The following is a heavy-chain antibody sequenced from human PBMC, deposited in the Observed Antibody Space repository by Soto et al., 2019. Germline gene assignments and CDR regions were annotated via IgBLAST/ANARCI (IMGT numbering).Heavy chain of an antibody. Sequence: EVHLLESGGGLVQPGGSLRLSCTASGFTFSSYAMTWVRQAPGRGLEGVSGITASGGRTFYADSVKGRFTISRDNSRSSLYLQMNSLRAEDTSVYDCAKDTRYADYGRWFDSWGQGTLVTVSS. D-gene: IGHD4-17*01. J-gene: IGHJ5*01. CDR1: GFTFSSYA. CDR2: ITASGGRT. CDR3: AKDTRYADYGRWFDS. V-gene: IGHV3-23*01.